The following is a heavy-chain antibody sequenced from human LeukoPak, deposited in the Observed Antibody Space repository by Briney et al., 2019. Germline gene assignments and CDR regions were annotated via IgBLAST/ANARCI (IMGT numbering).Heavy chain of an antibody. CDR1: GGSFSGYY. Sequence: PSETLSLTCAVYGGSFSGYYWSWIRQPPGKVLEWIGEINHSGSTNYNPSLKSRVTISVDTSKNQFSLKLSSVTAADTAVYYCARGLGYCSSTSCPTPRANWLDPWGQGTLVTVSS. J-gene: IGHJ5*02. D-gene: IGHD2-2*01. V-gene: IGHV4-34*01. CDR3: ARGLGYCSSTSCPTPRANWLDP. CDR2: INHSGST.